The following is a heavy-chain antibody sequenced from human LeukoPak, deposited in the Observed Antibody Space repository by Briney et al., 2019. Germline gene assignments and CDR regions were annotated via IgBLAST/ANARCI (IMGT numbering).Heavy chain of an antibody. V-gene: IGHV3-9*01. CDR3: AKGGFHYYGGDYFDY. J-gene: IGHJ4*02. CDR2: ISWNSGSI. CDR1: GFTFDDYA. D-gene: IGHD3-10*01. Sequence: YPGRSLRLSCAASGFTFDDYAMHWVRQAPGKGLEWVSGISWNSGSIGYADSVKGRFTISRDNAKNSLYLQMNSLRAEDTALYYCAKGGFHYYGGDYFDYWGQGTLVTVSS.